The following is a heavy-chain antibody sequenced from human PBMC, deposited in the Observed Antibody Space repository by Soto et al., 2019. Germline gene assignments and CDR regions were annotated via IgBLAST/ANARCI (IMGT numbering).Heavy chain of an antibody. D-gene: IGHD6-19*01. V-gene: IGHV3-15*01. CDR1: GFTLSNDW. CDR3: TTVEKYRQWVAPFDY. CDR2: MKSKTDGGTT. J-gene: IGHJ4*02. Sequence: PGGSLRLSCAAPGFTLSNDWMSWVRQAPGKGLQWVGRMKSKTDGGTTYYAAPVKGRFTISRDDSKDTLYRQMNSRKTEDTAVYYRTTVEKYRQWVAPFDYWGQGTLVTVSS.